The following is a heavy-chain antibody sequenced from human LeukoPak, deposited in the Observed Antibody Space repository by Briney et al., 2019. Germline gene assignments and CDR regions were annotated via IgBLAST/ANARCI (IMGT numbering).Heavy chain of an antibody. CDR3: ARVAAAGNYYFDY. J-gene: IGHJ4*02. CDR2: IFYRGVT. D-gene: IGHD6-13*01. Sequence: SETLSLTCTVSGGSISSSDYYWAWIRQSPGKGLEWIGSIFYRGVTYNPPLKSRVTISVDTSKNQFSLKLSSVTAADTAVYFCARVAAAGNYYFDYWGQGTLVTVSS. V-gene: IGHV4-39*07. CDR1: GGSISSSDYY.